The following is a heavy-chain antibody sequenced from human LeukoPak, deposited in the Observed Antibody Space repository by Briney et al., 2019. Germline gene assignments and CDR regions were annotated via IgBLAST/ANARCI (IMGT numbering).Heavy chain of an antibody. Sequence: SQTLSLTCAISGDSVSSNSAAWNWIRQSPSRGFEWLGRTYYRSKWYNDYAVSVKSRITINPDTSKNQSSLQLNSVTPEDTAVYYCARDRYDYIWGSYRRSGAFDIWGQGTMVTVSS. CDR1: GDSVSSNSAA. CDR2: TYYRSKWYN. V-gene: IGHV6-1*01. D-gene: IGHD3-16*02. CDR3: ARDRYDYIWGSYRRSGAFDI. J-gene: IGHJ3*02.